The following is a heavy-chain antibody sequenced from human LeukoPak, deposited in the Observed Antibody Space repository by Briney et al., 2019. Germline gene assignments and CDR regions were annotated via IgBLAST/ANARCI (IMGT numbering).Heavy chain of an antibody. D-gene: IGHD2-2*01. Sequence: ASVKVSCKASGGTFSSYAISWVRQAPGQGLEWMGGIIPIFGTANYAQKFQGRVTITADESTSTAYMELSSLRSEDTAVYYCASSSSIHIYGMDVWGKGTTATVSS. CDR3: ASSSSIHIYGMDV. CDR2: IIPIFGTA. J-gene: IGHJ6*04. CDR1: GGTFSSYA. V-gene: IGHV1-69*13.